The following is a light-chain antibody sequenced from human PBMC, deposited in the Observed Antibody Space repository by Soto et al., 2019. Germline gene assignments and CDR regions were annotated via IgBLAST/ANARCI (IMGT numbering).Light chain of an antibody. V-gene: IGKV3-15*01. CDR2: GAS. CDR3: QQYNDWPLT. J-gene: IGKJ4*01. Sequence: EIVMTQSPATLSVSPGERASLSCRASHSVSTNVAWYQQKPVQAPRLLIYGASTRATGIPARFSGGGSGTEFTLTISSLQSADFAVYYCQQYNDWPLTFGGGTKVEIK. CDR1: HSVSTN.